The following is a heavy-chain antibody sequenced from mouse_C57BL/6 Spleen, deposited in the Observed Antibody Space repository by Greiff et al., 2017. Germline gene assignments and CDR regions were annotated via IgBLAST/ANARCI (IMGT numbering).Heavy chain of an antibody. Sequence: QVQLQQPGTELVKPGASVKLSCKASGYTFTSYWMHWVKQRPGQGLEWIGNINPSNGGTNYNEKFKSKATLTVDESSSTAYLQLNSLTSEDSAVYYCSRWGRSCAIDYLGQGTSVTVSS. CDR1: GYTFTSYW. D-gene: IGHD1-1*01. V-gene: IGHV1-53*01. J-gene: IGHJ4*01. CDR2: INPSNGGT. CDR3: SRWGRSCAIDY.